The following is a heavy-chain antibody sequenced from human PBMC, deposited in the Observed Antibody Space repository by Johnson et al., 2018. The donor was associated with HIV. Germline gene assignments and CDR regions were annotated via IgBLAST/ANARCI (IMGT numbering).Heavy chain of an antibody. CDR2: ISYDGSNK. CDR3: ARAAALNAFDI. Sequence: QVQLVESGGGVVQPGRSLRLSCAASGFTFSYYGIHWVRQAPGKGLEWVAVISYDGSNKYYADSVKGRFTISRDNSKNPLYLQMNSLRAEDTAVYYCARAAALNAFDIWGQGTMVTVSS. V-gene: IGHV3-30*19. D-gene: IGHD6-13*01. J-gene: IGHJ3*02. CDR1: GFTFSYYG.